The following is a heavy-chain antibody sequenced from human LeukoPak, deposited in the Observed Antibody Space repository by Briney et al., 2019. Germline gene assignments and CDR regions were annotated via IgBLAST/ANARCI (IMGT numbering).Heavy chain of an antibody. V-gene: IGHV3-7*05. J-gene: IGHJ3*02. CDR2: IKQDGSEK. CDR3: ARWGTYSSSWLGAFDI. CDR1: GFTFISYW. Sequence: GGSLRLSCEASGFTFISYWMSWVRQAPGQGLEWVANIKQDGSEKYYVDSVKGRFTISRDNAKNSLYLQMNSLRAEDTAVYYCARWGTYSSSWLGAFDIWGHGTMVTLSS. D-gene: IGHD6-13*01.